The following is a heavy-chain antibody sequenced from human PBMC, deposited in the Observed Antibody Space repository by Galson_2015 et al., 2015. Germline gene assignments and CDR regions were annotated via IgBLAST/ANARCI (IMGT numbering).Heavy chain of an antibody. CDR3: ARETVAGTAFDY. CDR2: ISYDGSNK. D-gene: IGHD6-19*01. V-gene: IGHV3-30-3*01. J-gene: IGHJ4*02. CDR1: GFTFSSYA. Sequence: SLRLSCAASGFTFSSYAMHWVRQAPGKGLEWVAVISYDGSNKYYADSVKGRFTISRDNSKNTLYLQMNSLRAEDTAVYYCARETVAGTAFDYWGQGTLVTVSS.